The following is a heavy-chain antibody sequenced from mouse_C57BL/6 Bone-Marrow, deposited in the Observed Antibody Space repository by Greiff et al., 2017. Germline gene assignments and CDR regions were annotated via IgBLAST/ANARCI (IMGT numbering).Heavy chain of an antibody. J-gene: IGHJ4*01. Sequence: QVQLQQSGAELVRPGASVKLSCKASGYTFTDYYINWVKQRPGQGLEWIARIYPGSGNTYYNEKFKGKATLTAEKSSSTAYMQLSSLTSEDSAVYFCARKGEASGLLHPYYARDYWGQGTSVTVSS. CDR1: GYTFTDYY. CDR3: ARKGEASGLLHPYYARDY. V-gene: IGHV1-76*01. D-gene: IGHD2-10*01. CDR2: IYPGSGNT.